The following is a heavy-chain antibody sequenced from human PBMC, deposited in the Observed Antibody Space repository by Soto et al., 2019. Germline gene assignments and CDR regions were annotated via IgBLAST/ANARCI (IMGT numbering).Heavy chain of an antibody. Sequence: QVQLVESGGGVVQPGRSLRLSCAASGFTFSSYGMHWVRQAPGKGLVWVAVISYDGSNKYYADSVKGRFTISRDNSKNTLYLQMNSLGAEDTAVYYCAKERFNYGPRFSSGFDYWGQGTLVTVSS. CDR2: ISYDGSNK. J-gene: IGHJ4*02. V-gene: IGHV3-30*18. D-gene: IGHD3-10*01. CDR1: GFTFSSYG. CDR3: AKERFNYGPRFSSGFDY.